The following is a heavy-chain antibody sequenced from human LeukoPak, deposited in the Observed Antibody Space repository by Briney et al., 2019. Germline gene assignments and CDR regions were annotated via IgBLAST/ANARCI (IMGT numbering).Heavy chain of an antibody. J-gene: IGHJ5*02. D-gene: IGHD2-15*01. Sequence: GASVKVSCKASGYTFTGYYMHWVRQAPGQGLEWMGWINPNSGGTNYAQKFQGRVTMTRDTSISTAYRELSRLRSDDTAVYYCARGYCSGGSCYPIFNWFDPWGQGTLVTVSS. CDR3: ARGYCSGGSCYPIFNWFDP. V-gene: IGHV1-2*02. CDR1: GYTFTGYY. CDR2: INPNSGGT.